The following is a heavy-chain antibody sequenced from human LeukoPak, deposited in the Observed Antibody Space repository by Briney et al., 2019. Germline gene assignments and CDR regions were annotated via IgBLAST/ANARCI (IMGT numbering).Heavy chain of an antibody. J-gene: IGHJ4*02. CDR3: ARDSTTLGESYDY. CDR2: ISSSGSII. Sequence: PGGSLRLSCAASGFNFNIYEMNWVRQAPGKGLEWISYISSSGSIILYADSVKGRFTISRDNAKKLVYLEMNSLRAEDTAVYYCARDSTTLGESYDYWGQGTLVTVSS. V-gene: IGHV3-48*03. D-gene: IGHD3-10*01. CDR1: GFNFNIYE.